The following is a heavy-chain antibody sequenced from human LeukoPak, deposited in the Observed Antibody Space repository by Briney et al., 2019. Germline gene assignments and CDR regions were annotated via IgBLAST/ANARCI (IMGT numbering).Heavy chain of an antibody. J-gene: IGHJ4*02. Sequence: SETLSLTCTVSGGSVTSYYWSWIRQPPGKGLEWIGYFSYSGSTNYNPSLKSRVTISVDTSKNQFSLKLISVTAADTAVYYCARGFGYGGNSNYWGQGTLVTVSS. V-gene: IGHV4-59*02. D-gene: IGHD4-23*01. CDR3: ARGFGYGGNSNY. CDR1: GGSVTSYY. CDR2: FSYSGST.